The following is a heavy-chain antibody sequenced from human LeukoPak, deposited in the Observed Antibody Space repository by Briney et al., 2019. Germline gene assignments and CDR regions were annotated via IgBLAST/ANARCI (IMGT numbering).Heavy chain of an antibody. CDR2: IWYDGSNK. J-gene: IGHJ4*02. Sequence: AGRSLRLSCAASGFTFSSYGMHWVRQAPGKGLEWVAVIWYDGSNKYYADSVKGRFTISRDNSENTLYLQMNSLRAEDTAVYYCAREGGYDPYFDYWGQGTLVTVSS. V-gene: IGHV3-33*01. CDR3: AREGGYDPYFDY. CDR1: GFTFSSYG. D-gene: IGHD5-12*01.